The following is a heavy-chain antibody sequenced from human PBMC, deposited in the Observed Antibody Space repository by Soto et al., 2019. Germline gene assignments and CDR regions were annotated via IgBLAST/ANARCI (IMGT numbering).Heavy chain of an antibody. Sequence: GGSLRLSCAASGFTFSSYAMSWVRQAPGKGLEWASAISGSGGSTYYADSVKGRFTISRDNSKNTLYLQMNSLRAEDTAVYYCAKDRAYSSPYPRGYYFDYWGQGTLVTVSS. CDR3: AKDRAYSSPYPRGYYFDY. D-gene: IGHD6-6*01. CDR2: ISGSGGST. V-gene: IGHV3-23*01. J-gene: IGHJ4*02. CDR1: GFTFSSYA.